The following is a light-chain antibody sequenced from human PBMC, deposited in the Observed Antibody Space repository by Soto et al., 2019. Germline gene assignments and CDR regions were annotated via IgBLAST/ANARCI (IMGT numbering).Light chain of an antibody. V-gene: IGKV3-11*01. CDR2: DAS. J-gene: IGKJ1*01. CDR1: QSVGSD. Sequence: SQATVSVTQRERATLYCRASQSVGSDLAWYQQKPGQPPRLLIFDASNRAAGIPARFSGSGSGTDFTLTINRLEPEDFAVYYCQQYGGMWPFGQRTNVDIK. CDR3: QQYGGMWP.